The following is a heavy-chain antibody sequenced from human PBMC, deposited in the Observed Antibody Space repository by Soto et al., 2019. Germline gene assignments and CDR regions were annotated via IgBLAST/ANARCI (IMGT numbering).Heavy chain of an antibody. CDR3: ARPRDIVLVPAAMGHYYYGMDV. CDR2: IIPIFGTA. J-gene: IGHJ6*02. V-gene: IGHV1-69*12. D-gene: IGHD2-2*01. CDR1: GGTFSSYA. Sequence: QVQLVQSGAEVKKPGSSVKVSCKASGGTFSSYAISWVRQAPGQGLEWMGGIIPIFGTANYAQKFQGRVTITADESASTDYMELSSLRSEDTAVYYCARPRDIVLVPAAMGHYYYGMDVWGQGTTVTVSS.